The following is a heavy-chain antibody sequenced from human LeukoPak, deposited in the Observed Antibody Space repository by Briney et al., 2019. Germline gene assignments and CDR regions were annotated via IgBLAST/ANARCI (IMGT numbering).Heavy chain of an antibody. J-gene: IGHJ4*02. CDR1: GFTFSSYG. Sequence: PGRSLRLSCAASGFTFSSYGMHWVRQAPGKGLEWVSVIWYDGSNKYYADSVKGRFTISRDNSNNALYLQMNSLRAEDTAVYYCARDPTYYDSSGYYPSYFDYWGQGTLVTVSS. D-gene: IGHD3-22*01. V-gene: IGHV3-33*01. CDR3: ARDPTYYDSSGYYPSYFDY. CDR2: IWYDGSNK.